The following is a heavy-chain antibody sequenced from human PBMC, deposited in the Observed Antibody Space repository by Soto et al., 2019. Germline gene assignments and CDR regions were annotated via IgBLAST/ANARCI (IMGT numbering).Heavy chain of an antibody. CDR1: GFTFSNYG. CDR3: VIFLREVDTAMTPGAY. J-gene: IGHJ4*02. Sequence: QVELVESGGGVVQPGGSLRLSCAASGFTFSNYGLHWVRQAPGKGLEWAAVISFDGSNKYYADSMKGRFTVSRDNSKNTLYLQMTSLRTEDTAMYYCVIFLREVDTAMTPGAYWGQGTLVTVSS. D-gene: IGHD5-18*01. CDR2: ISFDGSNK. V-gene: IGHV3-30*03.